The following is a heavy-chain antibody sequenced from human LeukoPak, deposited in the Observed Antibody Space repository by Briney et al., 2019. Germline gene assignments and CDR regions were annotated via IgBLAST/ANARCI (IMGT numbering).Heavy chain of an antibody. CDR1: GFTFSSYA. D-gene: IGHD5-12*01. Sequence: GGSLRLSCAASGFTFSSYAMHWVRQAPGKGLEWVAVISYDGSNKYYADSVKGRFTISRDNSKNTLYLQMNSLRAEDTAVYYCITIEIVATRDNWFDPWGQGTLVTVSS. CDR2: ISYDGSNK. J-gene: IGHJ5*02. V-gene: IGHV3-30*04. CDR3: ITIEIVATRDNWFDP.